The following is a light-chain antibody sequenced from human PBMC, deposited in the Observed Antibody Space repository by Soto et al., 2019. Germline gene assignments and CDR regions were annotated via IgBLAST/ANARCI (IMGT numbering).Light chain of an antibody. V-gene: IGLV1-44*01. CDR3: ATWDDSLNGRV. Sequence: QSALTQPPSVSGAPGQRVTISCTGSSSNIGDNAVNWFQQLPGTAPKLLIYSNRQRPSGVPDRFSGSKSGTSASLAISGLQSEDEAVYFCATWDDSLNGRVFGGGTKLTVL. CDR1: SSNIGDNA. J-gene: IGLJ3*02. CDR2: SNR.